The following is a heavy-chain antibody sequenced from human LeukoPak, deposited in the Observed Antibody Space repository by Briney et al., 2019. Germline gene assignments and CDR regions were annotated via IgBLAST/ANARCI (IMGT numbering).Heavy chain of an antibody. CDR2: ISPNGGST. CDR3: ARDRDGSGGSWTGWFDP. D-gene: IGHD2-15*01. CDR1: GFTFSAYA. Sequence: GGSLRLSCSASGFTFSAYAMHWVRQAPGKGLEYVSAISPNGGSTYYADSVKGRFTISRDNSKNTLYLQMSSLRVEDTAVYYCARDRDGSGGSWTGWFDPWGQGTLVTVSS. V-gene: IGHV3-64D*06. J-gene: IGHJ5*02.